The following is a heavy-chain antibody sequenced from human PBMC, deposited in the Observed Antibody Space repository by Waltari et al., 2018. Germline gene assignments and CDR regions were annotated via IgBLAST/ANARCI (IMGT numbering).Heavy chain of an antibody. J-gene: IGHJ4*02. CDR1: GFTFSRYN. CDR3: ARVASWGIDY. D-gene: IGHD1-26*01. CDR2: ISSSETTM. Sequence: EVVLVESGGVVVQPGGSLRLSCAASGFTFSRYNMDWVRQAPGKGLDCIAHISSSETTMYYADSVKGRFTVSRDNAKDSLYLQMDSRRVEDTSVYYCARVASWGIDYWGQGSLVTVSS. V-gene: IGHV3-48*01.